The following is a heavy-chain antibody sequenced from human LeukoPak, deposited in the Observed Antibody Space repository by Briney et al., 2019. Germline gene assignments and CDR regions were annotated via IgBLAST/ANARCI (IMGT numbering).Heavy chain of an antibody. Sequence: GGSLRLSCAASGFSVSDSYMSWVRQAPGKGLEWLSVMYTGGSTYYADSVKGRFTFSRDSSKNTLYLQMNSLRAEDTAVYYCARQAGYSSGWVSYYFDYWGQGTLATVSS. CDR1: GFSVSDSY. D-gene: IGHD6-19*01. CDR3: ARQAGYSSGWVSYYFDY. V-gene: IGHV3-66*04. CDR2: MYTGGST. J-gene: IGHJ4*02.